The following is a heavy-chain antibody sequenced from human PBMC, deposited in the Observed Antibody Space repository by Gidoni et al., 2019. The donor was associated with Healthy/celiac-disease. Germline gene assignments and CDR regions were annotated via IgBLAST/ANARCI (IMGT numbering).Heavy chain of an antibody. Sequence: QVQLVESGGGVAQPGRALRLSCAASGFTFSSDGMHWVRQAPGKGLEWVAVISYDGSNKYYADSVKGRFTISRDNSKNTLYLQMNSLRAEDTAVYYCAKSSRCSSSSGNDYWGQGTLVTVSS. J-gene: IGHJ4*02. CDR2: ISYDGSNK. V-gene: IGHV3-30*18. D-gene: IGHD6-6*01. CDR3: AKSSRCSSSSGNDY. CDR1: GFTFSSDG.